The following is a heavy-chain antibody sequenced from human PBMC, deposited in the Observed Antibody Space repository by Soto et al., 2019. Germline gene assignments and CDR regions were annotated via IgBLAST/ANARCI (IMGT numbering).Heavy chain of an antibody. Sequence: ASETLSLTCTVSGGSISSGGYYWSWIRQHPGKGLEWIGYIYYSGSTYYNPSLKSRVTISVDTSKNQFSLKLSSVTAADTAVYYCARVPPLGLENTYYYGSGSWVTPRRRSSGYFDYWGQGTLVTVSS. CDR3: ARVPPLGLENTYYYGSGSWVTPRRRSSGYFDY. CDR1: GGSISSGGYY. CDR2: IYYSGST. J-gene: IGHJ4*02. D-gene: IGHD3-10*01. V-gene: IGHV4-31*03.